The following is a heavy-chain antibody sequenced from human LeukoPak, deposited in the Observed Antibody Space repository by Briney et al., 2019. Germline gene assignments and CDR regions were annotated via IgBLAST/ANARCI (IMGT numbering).Heavy chain of an antibody. J-gene: IGHJ4*02. CDR2: ITSKTDGGTT. Sequence: GGSLRLSCAASGFPFIYAWMNWVRQAPGKGLEWVSRITSKTDGGTTDYAAPVKGRFTISRDDSKNMLYLQMNSLKTEDTAVYYCATGVRGDWGQGTLVTVSS. CDR1: GFPFIYAW. CDR3: ATGVRGD. D-gene: IGHD3-10*01. V-gene: IGHV3-15*01.